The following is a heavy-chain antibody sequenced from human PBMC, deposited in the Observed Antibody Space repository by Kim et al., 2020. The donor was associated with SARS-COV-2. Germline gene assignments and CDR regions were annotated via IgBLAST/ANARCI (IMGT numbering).Heavy chain of an antibody. J-gene: IGHJ6*02. V-gene: IGHV1-3*01. D-gene: IGHD6-19*01. CDR2: INAGNGNT. Sequence: ASVKVSCKASGYTFTSYAMHWVRQAPGQRLEWMGWINAGNGNTKYSQKFQGRVTITRDTSASTAYMELSSLRSEDTAVYYCARNRVAGLTYYYGMDVWGQGTTVTVSS. CDR3: ARNRVAGLTYYYGMDV. CDR1: GYTFTSYA.